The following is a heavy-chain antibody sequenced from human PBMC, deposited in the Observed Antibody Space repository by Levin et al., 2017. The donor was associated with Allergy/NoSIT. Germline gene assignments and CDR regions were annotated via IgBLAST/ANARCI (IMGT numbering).Heavy chain of an antibody. CDR2: IKQDGTKK. CDR1: EFIFSSYW. D-gene: IGHD3-16*01. J-gene: IGHJ6*02. V-gene: IGHV3-7*01. Sequence: PGGSLRLSCVASEFIFSSYWMTWVRQAPGKGLEWVANIKQDGTKKWYAESVRGRFTISRDNTKNSVYLQLNSLRAEDTAVYYCAVPFYWGQGTTVTVSS. CDR3: AVPFY.